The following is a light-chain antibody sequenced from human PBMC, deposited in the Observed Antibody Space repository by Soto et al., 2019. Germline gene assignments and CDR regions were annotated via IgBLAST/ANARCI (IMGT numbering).Light chain of an antibody. J-gene: IGKJ4*01. CDR2: AAS. Sequence: DIQLTQSPSFLSASVGDRVTITCRASQDISSNLAWYQQKPGKAPKLLIYAASTLQSGVPSRFSGSGSGTEFTLTISRLQTEDFATYYCQHLNTYPLTFGGGTKVEIK. V-gene: IGKV1-9*01. CDR3: QHLNTYPLT. CDR1: QDISSN.